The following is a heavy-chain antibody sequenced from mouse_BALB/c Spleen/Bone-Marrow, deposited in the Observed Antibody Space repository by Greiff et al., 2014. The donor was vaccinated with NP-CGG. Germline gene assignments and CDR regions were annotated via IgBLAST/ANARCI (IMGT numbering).Heavy chain of an antibody. CDR3: ARNKNEYDGTLPY. Sequence: VQLQQSGPGLVQPSLSLSITCTVSGFSLTCYGVHWVRQSPGKCLEWLGVIWRGGSKDYNAAFISRLSISKDNYKSQVFFKMNSLQADDTAIYYCARNKNEYDGTLPYWGQGILVTGSA. J-gene: IGHJ3*01. CDR1: GFSLTCYG. V-gene: IGHV2-4-1*01. D-gene: IGHD2-4*01. CDR2: IWRGGSK.